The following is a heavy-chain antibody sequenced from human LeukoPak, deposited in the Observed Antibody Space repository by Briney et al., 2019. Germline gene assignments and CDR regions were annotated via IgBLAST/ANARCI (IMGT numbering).Heavy chain of an antibody. CDR3: AKAGYSSTRYITY. D-gene: IGHD6-13*01. V-gene: IGHV3-43*02. Sequence: GGSPRLSCAASGFTFDDYAMHWVRQAPGKGLEWVSLISGDGGSTDYADSVKGRFTISRDNSKNSLYLQMHSLRSEDTALYYCAKAGYSSTRYITYWGQGTLVTVSS. CDR2: ISGDGGST. CDR1: GFTFDDYA. J-gene: IGHJ4*02.